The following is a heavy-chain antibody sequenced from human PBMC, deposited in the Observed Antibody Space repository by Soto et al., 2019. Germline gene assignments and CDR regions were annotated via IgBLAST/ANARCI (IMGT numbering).Heavy chain of an antibody. CDR1: GYTFPRDD. CDR3: ATTNYYYYYMDV. J-gene: IGHJ6*03. CDR2: MNTNSGNT. Sequence: ASVKVSSKASGYTFPRDDINWERHATGQGLEWMGWMNTNSGNTGYAQKFQGRVTMTRNTSISTAYMEVSSLRSEDTAVYYCATTNYYYYYMDVWGKGTTVTVSS. V-gene: IGHV1-8*01. D-gene: IGHD1-1*01.